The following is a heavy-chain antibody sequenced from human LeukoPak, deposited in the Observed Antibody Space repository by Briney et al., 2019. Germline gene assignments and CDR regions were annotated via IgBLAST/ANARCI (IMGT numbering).Heavy chain of an antibody. J-gene: IGHJ4*02. CDR2: INSKIDGGTT. D-gene: IGHD1-26*01. Sequence: GGSLRLSCAASGFNFTDARMSWVRQAPGKGLEWVGRINSKIDGGTTHYAAPVEGRFTISRDDSKNTVHLQMNSLKTEDSALYYCTTDIVGTIIVGIDYWGQGTLVTVSS. CDR1: GFNFTDAR. CDR3: TTDIVGTIIVGIDY. V-gene: IGHV3-15*01.